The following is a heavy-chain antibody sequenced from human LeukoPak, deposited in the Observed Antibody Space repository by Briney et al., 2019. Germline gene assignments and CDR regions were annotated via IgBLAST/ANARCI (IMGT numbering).Heavy chain of an antibody. Sequence: PGRSLRLSCAASGFTFSSYAMSWVRQAPGKGLEWVSAISGSGGSTYYADSVKGRFTISRDNSKNTLYLQMNSLRAEDTAVYYCAKMSDFCTNGVCPGGPKMPSYWGQGTLVTVSS. CDR3: AKMSDFCTNGVCPGGPKMPSY. CDR1: GFTFSSYA. J-gene: IGHJ4*02. D-gene: IGHD2-8*01. CDR2: ISGSGGST. V-gene: IGHV3-23*01.